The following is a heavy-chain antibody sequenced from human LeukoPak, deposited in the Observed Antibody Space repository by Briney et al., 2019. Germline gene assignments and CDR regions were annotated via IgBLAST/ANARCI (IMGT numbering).Heavy chain of an antibody. V-gene: IGHV1-69*13. J-gene: IGHJ4*02. Sequence: SVKVSCKASGGTFSSYAISWVRQAPGQGLEWMGGIIPIFGTANYAQKFQGRVTITADESTSTAYMELSSLRSEDTAVYYCARAQGYYDSSGYSLFDYWGQGTPVTVSS. CDR2: IIPIFGTA. CDR1: GGTFSSYA. D-gene: IGHD3-22*01. CDR3: ARAQGYYDSSGYSLFDY.